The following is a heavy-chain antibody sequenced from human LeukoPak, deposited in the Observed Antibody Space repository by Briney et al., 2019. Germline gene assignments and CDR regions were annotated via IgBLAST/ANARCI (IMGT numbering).Heavy chain of an antibody. CDR1: GFSLSPYW. D-gene: IGHD6-13*01. CDR2: VKDDGSST. Sequence: GGSLRLSCAASGFSLSPYWMHWVRQAPGKGLVWVSRVKDDGSSTNYADSVKGRFTISRDNAENTLYLQMNSLRAEDTAVYYCARATAGSRNAFDIWGQGTMVTVSS. CDR3: ARATAGSRNAFDI. V-gene: IGHV3-74*01. J-gene: IGHJ3*02.